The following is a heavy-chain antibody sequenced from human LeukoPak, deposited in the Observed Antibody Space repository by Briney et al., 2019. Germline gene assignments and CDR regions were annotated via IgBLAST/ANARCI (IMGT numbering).Heavy chain of an antibody. D-gene: IGHD2-2*01. J-gene: IGHJ6*03. CDR2: INHSGST. CDR3: ARGYCSGSICYADYYYYYMDV. Sequence: KPSETLSLTCTVSGGSISSYYWSWIRQPPGKGLEWIGEINHSGSTNYNPSLKSRVTISVDTSKNQFSLKLSSVSAADTAVYYCARGYCSGSICYADYYYYYMDVWGKGTTVTVSS. CDR1: GGSISSYY. V-gene: IGHV4-34*01.